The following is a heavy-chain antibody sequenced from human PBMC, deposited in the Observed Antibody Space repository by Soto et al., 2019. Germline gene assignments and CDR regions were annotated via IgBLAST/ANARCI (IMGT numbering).Heavy chain of an antibody. D-gene: IGHD3-22*01. CDR3: ANTYYYDSSGYYAFDS. J-gene: IGHJ3*02. V-gene: IGHV4-4*02. CDR2: IYHSGST. Sequence: QVQLQESGPGLVKPSGTLSLTCAVAGGCISSSNWWSWVRQPPGKGLEWIGEIYHSGSTNYNPSLKSRVTISVDKSKNQFSLKLSSVTAADTAVYYCANTYYYDSSGYYAFDSWGQGTMVTVSS. CDR1: GGCISSSNW.